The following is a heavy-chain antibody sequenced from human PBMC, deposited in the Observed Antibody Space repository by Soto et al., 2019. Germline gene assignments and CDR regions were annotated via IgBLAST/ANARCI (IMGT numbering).Heavy chain of an antibody. D-gene: IGHD4-4*01. CDR2: ISYDGSNK. Sequence: QVQLVESGGGVVQPGRSLRLSCAASGFTFSSYGMHWVRQAPGKGLEWVAVISYDGSNKYYADSVKGRFTISRDNSKNTLYLQMNSLRAEDTAVYYCAKDPRMTTVTTWWFDPWGQGTLVTVSS. J-gene: IGHJ5*02. CDR3: AKDPRMTTVTTWWFDP. V-gene: IGHV3-30*18. CDR1: GFTFSSYG.